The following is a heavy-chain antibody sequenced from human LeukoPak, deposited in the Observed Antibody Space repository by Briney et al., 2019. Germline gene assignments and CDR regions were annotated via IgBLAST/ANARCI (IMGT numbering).Heavy chain of an antibody. CDR1: GFTFSSYA. Sequence: PGGSLRLSCAASGFTFSSYAMHWVRQAPGKGLEWVALIPYDGSNKYYADSVKGRFTISRDNAKNSLYLQMNSLRAEDTAVYYCASYLYYDSSGYYVGPGRLDAFDIWGQGTMVTVSS. V-gene: IGHV3-30*04. D-gene: IGHD3-22*01. J-gene: IGHJ3*02. CDR3: ASYLYYDSSGYYVGPGRLDAFDI. CDR2: IPYDGSNK.